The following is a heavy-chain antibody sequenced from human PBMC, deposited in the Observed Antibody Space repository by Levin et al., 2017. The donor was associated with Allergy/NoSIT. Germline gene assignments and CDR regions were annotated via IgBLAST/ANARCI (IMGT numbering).Heavy chain of an antibody. CDR3: AREGGYDFWSGSRYYYYGMDG. Sequence: ASVKVSCKASGGTFSSYAISWVRQAPGQGLEWMGGIIPIFGTANYAQKFQGRVTITADESTSTAYMELSSLRSEDTAVYYCAREGGYDFWSGSRYYYYGMDGWGQGTTVTVSS. V-gene: IGHV1-69*13. CDR1: GGTFSSYA. CDR2: IIPIFGTA. D-gene: IGHD3-3*01. J-gene: IGHJ6*02.